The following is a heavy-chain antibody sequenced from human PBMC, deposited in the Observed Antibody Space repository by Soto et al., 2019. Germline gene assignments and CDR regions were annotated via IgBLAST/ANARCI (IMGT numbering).Heavy chain of an antibody. CDR2: IYYSGST. CDR1: GGSISSYY. V-gene: IGHV4-59*01. D-gene: IGHD3-22*01. Sequence: SETLSLTCTVSGGSISSYYWSWIRQPPGKGLEWIGYIYYSGSTNYNPSLKSRVTISVDTSKNQFSLKLSSVTAADTAVYYCARVSYYDSSGSVDYWGRGTLVTVSS. J-gene: IGHJ4*02. CDR3: ARVSYYDSSGSVDY.